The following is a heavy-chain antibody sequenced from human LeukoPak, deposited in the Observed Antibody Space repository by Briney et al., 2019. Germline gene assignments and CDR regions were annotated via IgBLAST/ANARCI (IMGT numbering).Heavy chain of an antibody. D-gene: IGHD3-10*01. CDR3: ARVNDYYYGSGSYLAEDY. CDR2: ISYDGSNK. J-gene: IGHJ4*02. CDR1: GFTFSSYA. V-gene: IGHV3-30*04. Sequence: PGESLRLSCAASGFTFSSYAMHWVRQAPGKGLEWVAVISYDGSNKYYADSVKGRFTISRDNSKNTLYLQMNSLRAEDTAVYYCARVNDYYYGSGSYLAEDYWGQGTLVTVSS.